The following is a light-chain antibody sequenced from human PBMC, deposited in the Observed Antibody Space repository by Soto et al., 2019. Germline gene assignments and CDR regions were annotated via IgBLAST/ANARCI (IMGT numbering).Light chain of an antibody. J-gene: IGKJ4*01. V-gene: IGKV3-20*01. CDR1: QRVYSAF. CDR3: QQYGSSPLT. Sequence: IVLTQSPGTLSLSPGERATLSCRASQRVYSAFLAWYQQKPGQAPRLLIYGASSRATGIPDRFSGSGSGTDFTLTISRLEPEDFAVYYFQQYGSSPLTFGGGTKVEIK. CDR2: GAS.